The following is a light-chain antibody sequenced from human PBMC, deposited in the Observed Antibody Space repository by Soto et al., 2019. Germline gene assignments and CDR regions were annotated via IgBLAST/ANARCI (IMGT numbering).Light chain of an antibody. CDR3: QQYNDWWT. Sequence: EIVLTQSPATLSLSPGERATLSCRASHSVSTSLAWYQQKPGQAPRLLIYDASNRATGIPARFSGSGSGTDFTLTISRLEPEDFAVYYCQQYNDWWTFGQGIKVDIK. V-gene: IGKV3-11*01. J-gene: IGKJ1*01. CDR2: DAS. CDR1: HSVSTS.